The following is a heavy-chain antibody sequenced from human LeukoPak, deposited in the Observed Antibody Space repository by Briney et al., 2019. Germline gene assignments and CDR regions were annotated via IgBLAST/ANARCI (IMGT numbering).Heavy chain of an antibody. CDR3: ARDRLAGGSGSHCFDY. CDR2: ISAYNGNT. Sequence: ASVKVSCKASGYTFTSYGISWVRQAPGQGLEWVGWISAYNGNTNYAQKLQGRVTMTTDTSTSTAYMELRSLRSDDTAVYYCARDRLAGGSGSHCFDYWGQGTLVTVSS. CDR1: GYTFTSYG. D-gene: IGHD3-10*01. V-gene: IGHV1-18*01. J-gene: IGHJ4*02.